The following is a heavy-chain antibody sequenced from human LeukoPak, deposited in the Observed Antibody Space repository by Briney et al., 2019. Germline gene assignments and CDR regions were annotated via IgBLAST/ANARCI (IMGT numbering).Heavy chain of an antibody. Sequence: ASVKVSCKASGYTFTGYYMHWVRQAPGQGLEWMGWIYPNGGGTNYAQKFQGRVTMTRDTSISTAYMELSRLRSDDTAVYYCARDPYCSSTSCYVTPNWFDPWGQGTLVTVSS. CDR3: ARDPYCSSTSCYVTPNWFDP. CDR2: IYPNGGGT. V-gene: IGHV1-2*02. D-gene: IGHD2-2*01. CDR1: GYTFTGYY. J-gene: IGHJ5*02.